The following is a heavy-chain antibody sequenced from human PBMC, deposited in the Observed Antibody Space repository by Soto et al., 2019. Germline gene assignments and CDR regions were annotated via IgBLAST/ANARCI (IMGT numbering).Heavy chain of an antibody. Sequence: PGGSLRLSCAASGFTFSSYWMHWVRQAPGKGLVWVSRINSDGSSTSYADSVKGRFTISRDNAKNTLYLQMNSLRAEDTAVYYCARDRDCISTSCSLYGMDVWGQGTTVTVSS. J-gene: IGHJ6*02. CDR1: GFTFSSYW. D-gene: IGHD2-2*01. CDR3: ARDRDCISTSCSLYGMDV. CDR2: INSDGSST. V-gene: IGHV3-74*01.